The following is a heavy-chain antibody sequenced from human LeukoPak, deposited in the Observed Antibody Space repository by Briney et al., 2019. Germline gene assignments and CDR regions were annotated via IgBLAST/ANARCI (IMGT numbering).Heavy chain of an antibody. CDR3: ARRDSGSYWYFDL. Sequence: SETLSLTCNVSGESISSYYWSWIRQPPGKGLEWIGYIYYTGSTNYNPSLKSRVTISVDTSQNQFSLNLSSVTAADTAVYYCARRDSGSYWYFDLWGRGILVTVSS. CDR2: IYYTGST. J-gene: IGHJ2*01. V-gene: IGHV4-59*08. D-gene: IGHD6-6*01. CDR1: GESISSYY.